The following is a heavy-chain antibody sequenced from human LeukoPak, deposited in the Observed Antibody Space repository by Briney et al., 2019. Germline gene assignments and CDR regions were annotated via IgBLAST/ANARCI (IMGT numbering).Heavy chain of an antibody. V-gene: IGHV1-18*01. CDR3: ARVDIVVVVASYFDY. J-gene: IGHJ4*02. D-gene: IGHD2-15*01. CDR2: ISAYNGNT. CDR1: GYTFTSYG. Sequence: ASVKVSCKASGYTFTSYGISWVRQAPGQGLEWMGWISAYNGNTNYAQKLQGRVTTTTDTSTSTAYMELRSLRSDDTAVYYCARVDIVVVVASYFDYWGQGTLVTVSS.